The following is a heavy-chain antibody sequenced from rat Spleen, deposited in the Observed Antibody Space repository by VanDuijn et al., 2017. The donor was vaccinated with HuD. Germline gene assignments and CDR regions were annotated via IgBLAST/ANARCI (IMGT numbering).Heavy chain of an antibody. V-gene: IGHV5-7*01. D-gene: IGHD1-12*02. J-gene: IGHJ2*01. CDR3: ARIYDGSYS. CDR1: GFTFSDYN. Sequence: EVQLVESGGGLVQPGRSLKLSCAASGFTFSDYNMAWVRQAPKKGLEWVATITYDGSRTYYRDSVKGRFTISRDNAKSTLYLQMDSLRSEDTATYYCARIYDGSYSWGQGVMVTVSS. CDR2: ITYDGSRT.